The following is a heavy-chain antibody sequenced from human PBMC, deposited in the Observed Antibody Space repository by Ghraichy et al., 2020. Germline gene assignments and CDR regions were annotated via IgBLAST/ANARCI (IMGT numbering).Heavy chain of an antibody. V-gene: IGHV3-23*01. CDR2: ISGSGGST. J-gene: IGHJ3*02. CDR1: GFTFSSYA. CDR3: AKDRYNWNDGEPADRSIHQFWPNDAVDI. Sequence: GGSLRLSCAASGFTFSSYAMSWVRQAPGKGLEWVSAISGSGGSTYYADSVKGRFTISRDNSKNTLYLQMNSLRAEDTAVYYCAKDRYNWNDGEPADRSIHQFWPNDAVDIWCQGTMVTVSS. D-gene: IGHD1-20*01.